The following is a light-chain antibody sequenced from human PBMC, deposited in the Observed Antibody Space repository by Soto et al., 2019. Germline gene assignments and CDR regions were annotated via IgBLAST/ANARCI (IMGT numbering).Light chain of an antibody. Sequence: EIVLTQSPATLSMSPGERATLSCRASQSVSTYLAWYQQKPGQAPRLLIFDASNRASGIPARFSGSGSGTTFTLTISRLEPEDSAVYFCQQRSHWPPLTFGGGTKVEIK. CDR3: QQRSHWPPLT. CDR1: QSVSTY. J-gene: IGKJ4*01. CDR2: DAS. V-gene: IGKV3-11*01.